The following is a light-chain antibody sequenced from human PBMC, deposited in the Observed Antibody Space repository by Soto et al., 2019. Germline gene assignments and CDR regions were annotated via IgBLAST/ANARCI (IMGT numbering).Light chain of an antibody. CDR1: SSDIGGYNY. Sequence: QSALTQPASVSGSPGQSITISCTGTSSDIGGYNYVSWYQQHPGKAPKLMIFDVSNRPSGVSNRFSGSKSGNTASLTISGLQAEDEGDYYCSLSTSSSTLVFGGGTKVTVL. J-gene: IGLJ2*01. V-gene: IGLV2-14*01. CDR2: DVS. CDR3: SLSTSSSTLV.